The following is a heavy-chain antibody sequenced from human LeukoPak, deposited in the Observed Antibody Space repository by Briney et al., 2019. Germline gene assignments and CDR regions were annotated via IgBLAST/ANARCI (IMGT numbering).Heavy chain of an antibody. CDR3: ARRRVYYDINGAFDI. CDR1: GGSISSSSYY. D-gene: IGHD3-22*01. Sequence: PSETLSLTCTVSGGSISSSSYYWGWIRQPPGKGLEWIGSIYYSGSTYYNPSLKSRVTISVDTSKNQFSLKLSSVTAADTAVYYCARRRVYYDINGAFDIWGQGTMVTVSS. CDR2: IYYSGST. V-gene: IGHV4-39*01. J-gene: IGHJ3*02.